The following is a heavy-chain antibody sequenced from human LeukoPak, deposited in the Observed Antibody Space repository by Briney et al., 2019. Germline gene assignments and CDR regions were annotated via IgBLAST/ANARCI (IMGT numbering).Heavy chain of an antibody. D-gene: IGHD6-13*01. J-gene: IGHJ5*02. CDR3: ARKPYSSSWFDP. CDR2: IYYSGST. Sequence: SETLSLTCTVSGGSISSGDYYWSWIRQPPGKGLEWIGYIYYSGSTYYNPSLKSRVTISVDTSKNQFSLKLSSVTAADTAVYYCARKPYSSSWFDPWGQGTLVTVSS. V-gene: IGHV4-30-4*01. CDR1: GGSISSGDYY.